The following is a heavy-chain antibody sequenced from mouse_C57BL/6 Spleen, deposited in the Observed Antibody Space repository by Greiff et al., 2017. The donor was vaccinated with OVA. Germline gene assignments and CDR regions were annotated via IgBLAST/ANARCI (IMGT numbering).Heavy chain of an antibody. CDR1: GYTFTSYW. D-gene: IGHD1-1*01. CDR2: IHPNSGST. Sequence: QVQLQQSGAELVKPGASVKLSCKASGYTFTSYWMHWVKQRPGQGLEWIGMIHPNSGSTNYNEKFKSKATLTVDKSSSTAYMQLSSLTSEDSAVYYCARGFITTVVEVDYWGQGTTLTVSS. CDR3: ARGFITTVVEVDY. J-gene: IGHJ2*01. V-gene: IGHV1-64*01.